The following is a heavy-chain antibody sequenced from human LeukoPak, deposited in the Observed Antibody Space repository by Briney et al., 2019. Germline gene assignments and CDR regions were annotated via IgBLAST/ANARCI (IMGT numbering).Heavy chain of an antibody. V-gene: IGHV4-34*01. CDR2: INHSGST. J-gene: IGHJ4*02. Sequence: PSETLSLTCAVYGGSFSGYYWSWIRQPPGKGPEWIGEINHSGSTNYNPSLKSRVTISVDTSKNQFSLKLSSVTAADTAVYYCARVNGRLLWFGELSFDYWGQGTLVTVSS. D-gene: IGHD3-10*01. CDR1: GGSFSGYY. CDR3: ARVNGRLLWFGELSFDY.